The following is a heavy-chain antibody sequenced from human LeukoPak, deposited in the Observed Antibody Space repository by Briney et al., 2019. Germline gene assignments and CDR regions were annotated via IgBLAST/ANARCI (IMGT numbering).Heavy chain of an antibody. CDR2: ISSSGSNT. D-gene: IGHD5-18*01. V-gene: IGHV3-23*01. CDR1: GFTFSSYA. CDR3: ASRNTAMALDY. J-gene: IGHJ4*02. Sequence: GGSLRLSCAASGFTFSSYAMNWVRQAPGKGLEWVSTISSSGSNTYYADSVKGRFTISRDNSKNTLYLQMNSPRAEDTAVYSCASRNTAMALDYWGQGTLVTVSS.